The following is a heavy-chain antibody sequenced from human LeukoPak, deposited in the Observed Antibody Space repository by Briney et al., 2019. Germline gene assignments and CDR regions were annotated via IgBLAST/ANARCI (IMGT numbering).Heavy chain of an antibody. CDR1: GGSFSGYY. CDR2: INHSGST. J-gene: IGHJ4*02. D-gene: IGHD4-17*01. Sequence: SETLSLTCAVYGGSFSGYYWNWIRQSPGKGLEWIGEINHSGSTNYNPSLRSRVTISLDTSNNQFSLKLSSVTAADTAVYYCARRPTGIDYWGQGTLVTVSS. V-gene: IGHV4-34*01. CDR3: ARRPTGIDY.